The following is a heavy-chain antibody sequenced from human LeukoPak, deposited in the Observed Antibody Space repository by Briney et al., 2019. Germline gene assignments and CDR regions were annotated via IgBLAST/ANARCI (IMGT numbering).Heavy chain of an antibody. CDR2: IYSGDSGVST. J-gene: IGHJ6*02. Sequence: GGSLRLSCAASGFSVSNTYMSWVRQAPGKGLESVSVIYSGDSGVSTYYADTVKGRFTISRHNSKNTLYLQMSSLRAEDTAVYFCARSAARLRYYYAMDVWGQGTTVTVCS. V-gene: IGHV3-53*04. CDR3: ARSAARLRYYYAMDV. CDR1: GFSVSNTY. D-gene: IGHD6-6*01.